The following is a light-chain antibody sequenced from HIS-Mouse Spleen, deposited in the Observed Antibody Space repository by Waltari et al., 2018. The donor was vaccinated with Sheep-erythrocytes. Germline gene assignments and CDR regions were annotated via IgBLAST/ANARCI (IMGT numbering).Light chain of an antibody. CDR3: CSYAGSSTPWV. CDR1: SSDVGRYNL. CDR2: AGS. J-gene: IGLJ3*02. V-gene: IGLV2-23*01. Sequence: QSALTQPASVSGSPGQSITISCTGTSSDVGRYNLVSWYQQHPGKAPKLMIYAGSKRPSGVSNRFSGSKSGNTASLTISGLQAEDEADYYCCSYAGSSTPWVFGGGTKLTVL.